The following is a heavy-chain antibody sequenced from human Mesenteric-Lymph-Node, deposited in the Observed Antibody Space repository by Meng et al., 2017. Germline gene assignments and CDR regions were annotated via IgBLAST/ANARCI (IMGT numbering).Heavy chain of an antibody. CDR2: IKSKTDGGTT. J-gene: IGHJ4*02. V-gene: IGHV3-15*01. CDR1: GFTFSNAW. CDR3: TRGYYGSGSYYKHADY. D-gene: IGHD3-10*01. Sequence: GGSLRLSCAASGFTFSNAWMSWVRQAPGKGLEWVGRIKSKTDGGTTDYAAPVKGRFTISRDDSKNTLYLQMNSLKTEDTAVYYCTRGYYGSGSYYKHADYWGQGTLVTVSS.